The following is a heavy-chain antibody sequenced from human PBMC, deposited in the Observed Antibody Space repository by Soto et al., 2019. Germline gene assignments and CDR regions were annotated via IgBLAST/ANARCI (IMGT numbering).Heavy chain of an antibody. CDR3: ARDGIVRFLEWSPSYYYYYMDV. V-gene: IGHV1-46*03. CDR2: INPSGGST. J-gene: IGHJ6*03. D-gene: IGHD3-3*01. Sequence: EASVKVSCKASGYTFTSYYMHWVRQAPGQGLEWMGIINPSGGSTSYAQKFQGRVTMTRDTSTSTVYMELSSLRSEDTAVYYCARDGIVRFLEWSPSYYYYYMDVWGKGTTVTVSS. CDR1: GYTFTSYY.